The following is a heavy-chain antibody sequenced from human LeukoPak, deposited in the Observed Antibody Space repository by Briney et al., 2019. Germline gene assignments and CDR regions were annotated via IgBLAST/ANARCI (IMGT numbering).Heavy chain of an antibody. V-gene: IGHV1-2*02. Sequence: ASVKVSCKASGYTFTGYYMHWVRQAPGQGLEWMGWINPNSGGTNYAQKFQGRVTMTRDTSINTAYMELSRLRSDDTAVYYCARMRGSGSYFDYWGQGTLVTVSS. CDR3: ARMRGSGSYFDY. CDR1: GYTFTGYY. D-gene: IGHD1-26*01. J-gene: IGHJ4*02. CDR2: INPNSGGT.